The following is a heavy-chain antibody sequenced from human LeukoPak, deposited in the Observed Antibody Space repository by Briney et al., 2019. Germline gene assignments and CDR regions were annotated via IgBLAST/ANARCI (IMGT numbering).Heavy chain of an antibody. CDR2: ISVGAHLI. CDR3: ARDTWEEWLRPTFFDY. D-gene: IGHD5-12*01. V-gene: IGHV3-48*03. Sequence: GGSLRLSCAASGFTFNNYEMNWVRQAPGKGLEWISYISVGAHLIYYADSVRGRFTISRDDAKNSLYLQMNSLRAEDTAIYYCARDTWEEWLRPTFFDYWGRGILVTVSS. CDR1: GFTFNNYE. J-gene: IGHJ4*02.